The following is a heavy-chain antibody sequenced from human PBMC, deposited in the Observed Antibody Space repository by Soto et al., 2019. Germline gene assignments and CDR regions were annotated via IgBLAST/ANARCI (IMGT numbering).Heavy chain of an antibody. D-gene: IGHD1-20*01. CDR1: GYSFNTYG. CDR2: ISAYNGNT. Sequence: ASVKVSCKASGYSFNTYGISWVRQAPGQGLEWMGWISAYNGNTFYAQRLQGRLTMTTDTSTSTAYMELRSLRSDDEAVYYCARDKWKDFYSSYGTHVSCQGNT. CDR3: ARDKWKDFYSSYGTHV. J-gene: IGHJ6*02. V-gene: IGHV1-18*01.